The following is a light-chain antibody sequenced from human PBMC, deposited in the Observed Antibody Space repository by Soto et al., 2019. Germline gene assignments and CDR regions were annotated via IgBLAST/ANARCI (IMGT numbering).Light chain of an antibody. CDR2: GAS. CDR3: QKYNNWPLT. V-gene: IGKV3-15*01. Sequence: EIVMTQSPSTLSGSPVGRATLSCRASQSVSSDLAWYQQKPGQAPRLLIYGASTRATGIPARFSGSGSGTEFTLTISSLQSEDFAVYYCQKYNNWPLTFSQGTRLEIK. CDR1: QSVSSD. J-gene: IGKJ5*01.